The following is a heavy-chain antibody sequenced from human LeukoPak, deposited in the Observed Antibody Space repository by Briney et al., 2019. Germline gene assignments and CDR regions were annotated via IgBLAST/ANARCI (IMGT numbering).Heavy chain of an antibody. CDR3: ATHYSGSP. J-gene: IGHJ5*02. V-gene: IGHV1-69*04. D-gene: IGHD1-26*01. Sequence: SVTVSCKASGGTFSSYAISWVRQAPGQGLEWMGRIIPILGIANYAQKFQGRVTITADKSTSTAYMELSSLRSEDTAVYYCATHYSGSPCGQGTLVTVSS. CDR2: IIPILGIA. CDR1: GGTFSSYA.